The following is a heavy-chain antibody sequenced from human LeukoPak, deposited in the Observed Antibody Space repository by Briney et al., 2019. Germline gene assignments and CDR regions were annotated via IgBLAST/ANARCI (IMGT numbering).Heavy chain of an antibody. D-gene: IGHD3-22*01. CDR3: ARDQGRYDSSVDY. V-gene: IGHV1-69*04. J-gene: IGHJ4*02. Sequence: GASVKVSCKASGGTVSSYAISWVRQAPGQGLEWMGRIIPILGIANYAQKFQGRVTITADKSTSTAYMELSSLRSEDTAVYYCARDQGRYDSSVDYWGQGTLVTVSS. CDR1: GGTVSSYA. CDR2: IIPILGIA.